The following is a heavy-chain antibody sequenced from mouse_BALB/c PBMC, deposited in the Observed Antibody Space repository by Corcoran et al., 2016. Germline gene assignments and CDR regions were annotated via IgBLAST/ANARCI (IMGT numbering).Heavy chain of an antibody. CDR2: INTYTGEP. V-gene: IGHV9-3-1*01. J-gene: IGHJ4*01. Sequence: QIQLVQSGPELKKPGETVKISCKASGYTFTNYGMNWVKQAPGKGLKWMGWINTYTGEPTYVDDFKGRFAFSLETSASTAYLQINNLKNEDTATYVCARMAGRVLYAMDYWGQGTSVTVSS. CDR1: GYTFTNYG. CDR3: ARMAGRVLYAMDY. D-gene: IGHD4-1*01.